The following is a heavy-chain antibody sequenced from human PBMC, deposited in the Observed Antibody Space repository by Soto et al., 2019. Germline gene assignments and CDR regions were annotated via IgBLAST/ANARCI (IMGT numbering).Heavy chain of an antibody. J-gene: IGHJ4*02. CDR1: GGSISSGGYS. CDR3: AAGGGLPRYS. V-gene: IGHV4-30-2*01. Sequence: QLQLQESGSGLVKPSQTLSLTCAVSGGSISSGGYSWSWIRQPPGKDLEWIGYIYHSGSTHYNPSLKSRVPRSVARAKNQFSLTLSSVTAADTAVYYCAAGGGLPRYSWGPGTLVTVSS. CDR2: IYHSGST. D-gene: IGHD5-12*01.